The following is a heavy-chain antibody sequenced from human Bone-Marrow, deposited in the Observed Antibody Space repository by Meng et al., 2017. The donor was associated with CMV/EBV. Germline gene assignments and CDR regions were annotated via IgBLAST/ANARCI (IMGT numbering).Heavy chain of an antibody. V-gene: IGHV4-34*01. CDR2: INHSGST. CDR1: GGSFSGYY. D-gene: IGHD4-17*01. J-gene: IGHJ4*02. CDR3: AVSTYGDPRGSFDY. Sequence: SETLSLTCAVYGGSFSGYYWSWIRQPPGKGLEWIGEINHSGSTNYNPSLKSRVTISVDTSKNQFSLKLSSVTAADTAVYYCAVSTYGDPRGSFDYWGQGTLATVPS.